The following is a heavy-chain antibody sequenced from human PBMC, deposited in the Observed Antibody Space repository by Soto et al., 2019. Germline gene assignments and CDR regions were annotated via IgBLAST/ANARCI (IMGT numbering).Heavy chain of an antibody. D-gene: IGHD1-1*01. CDR2: MNTNTGNS. CDR1: GYTFTSYD. V-gene: IGHV1-8*01. Sequence: ASVKVCCKASGYTFTSYDIYWVRQATGQGLEWMGWMNTNTGNSGYAQKFQGRVTVTSDTSINTVHMELNSLRTEYTAVYYCARRAETNGWNGFGADKYYFDFWGQGTLVTVSS. CDR3: ARRAETNGWNGFGADKYYFDF. J-gene: IGHJ4*02.